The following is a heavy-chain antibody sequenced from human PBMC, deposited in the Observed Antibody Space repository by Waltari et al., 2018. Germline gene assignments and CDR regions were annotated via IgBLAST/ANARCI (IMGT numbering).Heavy chain of an antibody. Sequence: QVQLQESGPGLVKPSATLSLTCTVSGGSISSYYWSWIRQPPGKGLEWIGYIYYSGSTNYNPSLKSRVTISVDTSKNQFSLKLSSVTAADTAVYYCARERQGAFDIWGQGTMVTVSS. J-gene: IGHJ3*02. CDR1: GGSISSYY. V-gene: IGHV4-59*01. CDR2: IYYSGST. CDR3: ARERQGAFDI.